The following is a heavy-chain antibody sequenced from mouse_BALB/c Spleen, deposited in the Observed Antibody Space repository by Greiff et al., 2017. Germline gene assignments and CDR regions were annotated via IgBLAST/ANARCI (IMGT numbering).Heavy chain of an antibody. CDR1: GYSITSGYY. CDR3: AREDVYDGYPAWFAY. V-gene: IGHV3-6*02. D-gene: IGHD2-3*01. J-gene: IGHJ3*01. Sequence: ESGPGLVKPSQSLSLTCSVTGYSITSGYYWNWIRQFPGNKLEWMGYISYDGSNNYNPSLKNRISITRDTSKNQFFLKLNSVTTEDTATYYCAREDVYDGYPAWFAYWGQGTLVTVSA. CDR2: ISYDGSN.